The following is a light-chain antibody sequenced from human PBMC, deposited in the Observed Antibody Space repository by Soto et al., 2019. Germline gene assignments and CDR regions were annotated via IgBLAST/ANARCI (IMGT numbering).Light chain of an antibody. CDR2: EVS. CDR3: SSYAGSNNFDV. V-gene: IGLV2-8*01. J-gene: IGLJ1*01. Sequence: QSALTQPPSASEPPGQSVTISCTGTSSDVGGYNYVSWYQQHPGKAPKLMIYEVSKRPSGVPDRFSGSKSGNTASLTVSGLQAEDEADYYCSSYAGSNNFDVFGTGTKVTVL. CDR1: SSDVGGYNY.